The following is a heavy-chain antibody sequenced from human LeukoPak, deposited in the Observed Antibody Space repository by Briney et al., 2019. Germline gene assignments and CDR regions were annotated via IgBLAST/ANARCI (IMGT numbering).Heavy chain of an antibody. J-gene: IGHJ4*02. CDR3: ASRYCSGGSCYSQGEY. CDR1: GGSISSGDYY. V-gene: IGHV4-30-4*08. D-gene: IGHD2-15*01. CDR2: IYYSGST. Sequence: PSETLSLTCTVSGGSISSGDYYWSWIRQPPGKGLEWIGYIYYSGSTYYNPSLKSRVTISVDTSKNQFSLKLSSVTAADTAVYYCASRYCSGGSCYSQGEYWGQGTLVTVSS.